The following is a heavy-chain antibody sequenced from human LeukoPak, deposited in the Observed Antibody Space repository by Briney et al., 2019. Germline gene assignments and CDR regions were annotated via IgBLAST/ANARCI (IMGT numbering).Heavy chain of an antibody. CDR2: MNPNSGNT. J-gene: IGHJ4*02. D-gene: IGHD4-11*01. V-gene: IGHV1-8*01. CDR1: GYTFTSYD. CDR3: ASAGRAVTTPFDY. Sequence: GASVKVSCKASGYTFTSYDINWVRQATGQGLEWMGWMNPNSGNTGYAQKFQGRVTMTRNTSISTAYMELSSLRSEDTAVYYCASAGRAVTTPFDYWGQGTLVTVSS.